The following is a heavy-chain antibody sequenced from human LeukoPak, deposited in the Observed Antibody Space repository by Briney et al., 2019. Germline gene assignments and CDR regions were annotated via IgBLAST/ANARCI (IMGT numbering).Heavy chain of an antibody. J-gene: IGHJ4*02. D-gene: IGHD3-3*01. V-gene: IGHV3-7*01. CDR3: ATDRGWRTSGYYLYYFEY. CDR2: IKHDGSEK. Sequence: GGSLRLSCAASGFIFTNYFMSWVRQAPGKGLEWVASIKHDGSEKYYADSVRGRFTISRDNTMNSLYLQMSSLRAEDTAVYYCATDRGWRTSGYYLYYFEYWGQGTLATYSS. CDR1: GFIFTNYF.